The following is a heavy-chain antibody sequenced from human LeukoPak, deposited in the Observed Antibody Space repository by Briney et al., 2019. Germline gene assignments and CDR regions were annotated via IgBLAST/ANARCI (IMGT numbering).Heavy chain of an antibody. CDR1: GASISSHY. D-gene: IGHD5-18*01. CDR3: ARHILGYSLYYFDY. Sequence: PSETLSLTCTVSGASISSHYWSWIRQPPGKGLEWIGSIYYSGSTYYNPSLKSRVTISVDTSKNQFSLKLSSVTAADTAVYYCARHILGYSLYYFDYWGQGTLVTVSS. V-gene: IGHV4-59*05. CDR2: IYYSGST. J-gene: IGHJ4*02.